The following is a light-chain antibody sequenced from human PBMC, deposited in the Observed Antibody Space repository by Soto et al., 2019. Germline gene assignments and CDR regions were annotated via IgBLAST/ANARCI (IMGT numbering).Light chain of an antibody. CDR2: LNSDGSH. V-gene: IGLV4-69*01. CDR1: SGHSSYA. Sequence: QLVLTQSPSASASVGASVKLTCTLSSGHSSYAIAWHQQQPEKDPRYLMKLNSDGSHSKGDGIPDRFSGSSSGAERYLTISSLQSEDEADYYCQTWGTGIQVFGGGTKLTV. J-gene: IGLJ2*01. CDR3: QTWGTGIQV.